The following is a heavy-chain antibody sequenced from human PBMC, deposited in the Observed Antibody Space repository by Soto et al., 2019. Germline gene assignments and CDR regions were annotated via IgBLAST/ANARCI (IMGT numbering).Heavy chain of an antibody. D-gene: IGHD5-18*01. Sequence: SETLSLTCAFSGGPFSGYYWSWIRQPPGKGLEWIGEINHSGSTNYNSSLKSRVTISVDTSKNQFSLKVNSVTAADTAVYYCARRTTWIQLWLHDYWSQGTLVTVSS. J-gene: IGHJ4*02. CDR2: INHSGST. CDR1: GGPFSGYY. CDR3: ARRTTWIQLWLHDY. V-gene: IGHV4-34*01.